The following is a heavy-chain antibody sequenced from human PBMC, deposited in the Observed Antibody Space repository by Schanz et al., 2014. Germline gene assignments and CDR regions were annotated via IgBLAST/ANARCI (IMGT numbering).Heavy chain of an antibody. D-gene: IGHD3-3*01. Sequence: QVQLVQSGAEVKKPGASVKVSCKASGYTFISYFIHWVRQAPGQGLEWMGIINPTGGSTSYAQRFQGRVTVTRDTSTSTVYMELSSLTAEDTAVYYCARGVRIDYWGQGTLVTVSS. CDR1: GYTFISYF. CDR2: INPTGGST. CDR3: ARGVRIDY. J-gene: IGHJ4*02. V-gene: IGHV1-46*01.